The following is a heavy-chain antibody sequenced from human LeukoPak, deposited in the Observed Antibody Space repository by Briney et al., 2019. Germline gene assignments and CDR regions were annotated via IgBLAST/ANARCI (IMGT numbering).Heavy chain of an antibody. Sequence: ASVKVSCKASGYTFTSYYMHWVRQAPGQGLEWMGIISPSGGSTSYAQKFQGRVTMTRDTSTSTVYMELSSLGSEDTAVYYCAREGYCSGGSCKRQQFDYWGQGTLVTVSS. V-gene: IGHV1-46*01. J-gene: IGHJ4*02. CDR3: AREGYCSGGSCKRQQFDY. CDR1: GYTFTSYY. D-gene: IGHD2-15*01. CDR2: ISPSGGST.